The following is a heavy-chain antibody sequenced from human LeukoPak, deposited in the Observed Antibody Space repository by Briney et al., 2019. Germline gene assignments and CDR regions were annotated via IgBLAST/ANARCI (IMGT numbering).Heavy chain of an antibody. CDR3: ARRSRGYSSDY. Sequence: SETLSLTCAVYGGSFSGYYWSWIRQPPGKGLEWIGEINHSGSTNYNPSLKSRVTISVDTSKNQFSLKLSSVTAADTAVYYCARRSRGYSSDYWGQGTLVTVSS. CDR1: GGSFSGYY. V-gene: IGHV4-34*01. CDR2: INHSGST. J-gene: IGHJ4*02. D-gene: IGHD5-18*01.